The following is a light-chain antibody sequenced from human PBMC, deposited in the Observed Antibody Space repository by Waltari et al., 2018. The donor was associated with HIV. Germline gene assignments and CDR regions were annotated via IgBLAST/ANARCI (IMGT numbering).Light chain of an antibody. V-gene: IGKV2-28*01. Sequence: EIVITQSLLPLPVPPGEPASFSCRSSQSLLHSHGYHYLDWYLQRPGQSPQLMIYLGSTRASGVPDRFSGSGSGTDFTLTISRVEAEDVGVYYCMQPLQLPLTFGGGTKVEIK. J-gene: IGKJ4*01. CDR1: QSLLHSHGYHY. CDR2: LGS. CDR3: MQPLQLPLT.